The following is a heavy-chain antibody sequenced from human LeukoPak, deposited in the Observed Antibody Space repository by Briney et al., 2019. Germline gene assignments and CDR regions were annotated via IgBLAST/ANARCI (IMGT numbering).Heavy chain of an antibody. CDR2: IYYSGST. CDR1: GGSISSSSYH. V-gene: IGHV4-39*01. D-gene: IGHD3-22*01. J-gene: IGHJ2*01. CDR3: ASPTYYYDSSGYHRWNFDL. Sequence: PSETLSLTCTVSGGSISSSSYHWGWIRQPPGKGLEWIGSIYYSGSTHYNPSLKSRVTISVDTSKNQFSLKLSSVTAADTAVYYCASPTYYYDSSGYHRWNFDLWGRGTLVTVSS.